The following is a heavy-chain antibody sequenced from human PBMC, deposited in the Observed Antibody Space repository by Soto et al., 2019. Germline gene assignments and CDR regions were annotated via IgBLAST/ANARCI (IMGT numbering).Heavy chain of an antibody. CDR1: GYDFTTYG. J-gene: IGHJ4*02. CDR2: ISAHNGNT. CDR3: ARGRYGDY. Sequence: QVHLVQSGAEVKKPGASVKVSCKGSGYDFTTYGITWVRQAPGQGLEWMAWISAHNGNTDSAQKLQGRVTVTRDTSTSTAYMELRSLRSDDTAMYYCARGRYGDYWGQVALVTVSS. V-gene: IGHV1-18*01. D-gene: IGHD1-1*01.